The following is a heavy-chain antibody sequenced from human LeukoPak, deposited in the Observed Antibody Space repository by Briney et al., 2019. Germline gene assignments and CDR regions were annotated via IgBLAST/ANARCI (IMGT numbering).Heavy chain of an antibody. Sequence: ASVKVSCKASGYTFTVYYMHWVRQAPGQGLEWMGWINPNSGGTNYAQKFQGRVTMTRDTSISTAYMELRSLRSDDTAVYYCARENSGYEAFDYWGQGTLVTVSS. CDR2: INPNSGGT. D-gene: IGHD5-12*01. J-gene: IGHJ4*02. CDR1: GYTFTVYY. V-gene: IGHV1-2*02. CDR3: ARENSGYEAFDY.